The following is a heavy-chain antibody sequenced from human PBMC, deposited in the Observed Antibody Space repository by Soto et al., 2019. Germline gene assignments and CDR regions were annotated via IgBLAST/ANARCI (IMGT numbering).Heavy chain of an antibody. J-gene: IGHJ5*02. CDR3: ARGGYSIAVDRKWFDP. D-gene: IGHD6-19*01. CDR1: GYTFTSYD. Sequence: ASVKVSCKASGYTFTSYDINWVRQATGQGLEWMGWMNPNSGNTGYAQKFQGRVTMTRNTSISTAYMELSSLRSEDTAVYYCARGGYSIAVDRKWFDPWGQGTLVTAPQ. V-gene: IGHV1-8*01. CDR2: MNPNSGNT.